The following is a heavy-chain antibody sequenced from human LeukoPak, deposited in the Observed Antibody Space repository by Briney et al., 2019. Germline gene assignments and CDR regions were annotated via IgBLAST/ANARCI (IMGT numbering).Heavy chain of an antibody. CDR1: GDSVSSNSAA. CDR3: ASSPNDAFDI. J-gene: IGHJ3*02. Sequence: SQTLSLTCAISGDSVSSNSAAWNWIRQSPSRGLEWLGRTYYRSKWYTDYTVSVKSRITINPDTSKNQFSLQVNSLTPEDTAVYYCASSPNDAFDIWGQGTVVTVSS. V-gene: IGHV6-1*01. CDR2: TYYRSKWYT.